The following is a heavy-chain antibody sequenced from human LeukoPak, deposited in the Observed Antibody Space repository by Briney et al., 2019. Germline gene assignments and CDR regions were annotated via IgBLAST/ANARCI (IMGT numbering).Heavy chain of an antibody. CDR2: IYPGDSDT. J-gene: IGHJ4*02. V-gene: IGHV5-51*01. Sequence: GESLKISCKGSGYSFTSYWIGWVRQMPGKGLEWMGIIYPGDSDTRYSPSFQGPVTISADKSISNAYLQWSSLNASDTAMYYCARLVAYYDFWSGPNPAPFDYWGQGTLVTVSS. CDR3: ARLVAYYDFWSGPNPAPFDY. D-gene: IGHD3-3*01. CDR1: GYSFTSYW.